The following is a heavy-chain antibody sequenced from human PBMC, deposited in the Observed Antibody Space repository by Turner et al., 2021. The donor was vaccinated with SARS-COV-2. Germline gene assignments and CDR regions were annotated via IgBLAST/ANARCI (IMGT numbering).Heavy chain of an antibody. V-gene: IGHV3-30*18. CDR1: GFTFSSYG. CDR2: ISYDGINK. Sequence: QVQLVESGAGVVQPGRSLRLSCAASGFTFSSYGMHWVRQAPGKGLEWVAVISYDGINKYYGGSVKGRFTNSRDNSKNTLYLQMNSLRAEDAAVYYCAKGGGPYCSGGSCYPGSFDYWGQGTLVTVSS. CDR3: AKGGGPYCSGGSCYPGSFDY. D-gene: IGHD2-15*01. J-gene: IGHJ4*02.